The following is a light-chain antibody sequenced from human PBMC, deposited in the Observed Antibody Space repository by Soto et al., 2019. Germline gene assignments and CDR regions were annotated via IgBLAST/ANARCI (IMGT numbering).Light chain of an antibody. V-gene: IGKV3-15*01. J-gene: IGKJ4*01. Sequence: EIVMTQSPATLSVSPGERATLSCRASQSVSSNLAWYQQKPGQAPRLLIYGASTRSTGIPARFSGSGSGTEFTLTIDRLEPEDSAVYYCQQYGSSPPTFGSGTQVLIK. CDR3: QQYGSSPPT. CDR1: QSVSSN. CDR2: GAS.